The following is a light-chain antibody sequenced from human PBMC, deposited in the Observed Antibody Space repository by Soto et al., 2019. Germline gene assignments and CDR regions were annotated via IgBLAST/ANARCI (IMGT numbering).Light chain of an antibody. CDR3: QQYYSYPRT. Sequence: AIRMTQSPSSLSASTGDRVTITCRASQGISSYLAWYQQKPGKAPKLLIYAAPTLQSGVPSRFSGSGSGTDFTLTISCLQSEDFATYYCQQYYSYPRTFGPGTKVDIK. V-gene: IGKV1-8*01. CDR2: AAP. CDR1: QGISSY. J-gene: IGKJ3*01.